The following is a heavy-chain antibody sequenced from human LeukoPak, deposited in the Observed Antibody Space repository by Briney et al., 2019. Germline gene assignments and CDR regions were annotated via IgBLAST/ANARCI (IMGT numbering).Heavy chain of an antibody. V-gene: IGHV1-58*01. CDR1: GFSFSSST. D-gene: IGHD2-8*01. J-gene: IGHJ4*02. Sequence: ASVKVSCKPSGFSFSSSTVQWVRQARGQGLEWIGWIVVGSGDTNYAQKFQERVTITRDMSTSTAYMDLSSLRSEDTAVYYCTSLSDAIESFGTRNYWGQGTLVTVSS. CDR3: TSLSDAIESFGTRNY. CDR2: IVVGSGDT.